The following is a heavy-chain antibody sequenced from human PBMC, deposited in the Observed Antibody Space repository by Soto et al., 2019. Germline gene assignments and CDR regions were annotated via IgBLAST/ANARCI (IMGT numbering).Heavy chain of an antibody. CDR3: ASDKMLDDFGRVSFDF. V-gene: IGHV1-18*04. CDR1: GYTFSSFG. D-gene: IGHD2-8*01. J-gene: IGHJ4*02. CDR2: ISRYNGNT. Sequence: QVQLVQSGADVKKPGASVKVSCKASGYTFSSFGVSWVRQAPGQGPDGMGWISRYNGNTKSAQKMQSRVTMTTDTSTNTAYMELRSIRPDDTAVYYCASDKMLDDFGRVSFDFWGQGTAVTVSS.